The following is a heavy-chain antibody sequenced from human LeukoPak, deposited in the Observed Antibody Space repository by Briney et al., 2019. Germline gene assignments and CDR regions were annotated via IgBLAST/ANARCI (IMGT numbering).Heavy chain of an antibody. D-gene: IGHD5-18*01. CDR3: AKARGYSYGAFDY. J-gene: IGHJ4*02. V-gene: IGHV3-9*01. Sequence: PGGSLRLSCAASGFTFDDYAMHWVRQAPGKGLEWVSGISWNSGSIGYADSVKGRFTISRDNAKSSLYLQMNSLRAEDTALYYCAKARGYSYGAFDYWGQGTLVTVSS. CDR2: ISWNSGSI. CDR1: GFTFDDYA.